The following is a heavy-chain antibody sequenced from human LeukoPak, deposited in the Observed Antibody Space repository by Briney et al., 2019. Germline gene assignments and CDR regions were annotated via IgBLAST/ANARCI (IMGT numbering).Heavy chain of an antibody. D-gene: IGHD3-16*01. V-gene: IGHV4-30-2*01. CDR3: ARGHDWGSYYFDY. CDR2: IYHSGST. J-gene: IGHJ4*02. Sequence: PSETLPLTCAVSGGSISSGGYSWSWIRQPPGKGLEWIGYIYHSGSTYYNPSLRSRVTISVDRSKNQFSLKLSSVTAADTAVYYCARGHDWGSYYFDYWGQGTLVTVSS. CDR1: GGSISSGGYS.